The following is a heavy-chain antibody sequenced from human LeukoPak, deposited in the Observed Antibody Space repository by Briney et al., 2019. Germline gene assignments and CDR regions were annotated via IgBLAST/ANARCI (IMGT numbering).Heavy chain of an antibody. V-gene: IGHV4-59*02. J-gene: IGHJ4*02. CDR2: IYYSGST. CDR1: GDSVSPYY. Sequence: PSETLSLTCIVFGDSVSPYYWNWIRQPPGKGLEWIGNIYYSGSTNYKPSLKNRITISLDTSKNQFSLKLSSVTAADTAIYYCAISRCRGNLDYWGQGTLVTVSS. D-gene: IGHD2-8*01. CDR3: AISRCRGNLDY.